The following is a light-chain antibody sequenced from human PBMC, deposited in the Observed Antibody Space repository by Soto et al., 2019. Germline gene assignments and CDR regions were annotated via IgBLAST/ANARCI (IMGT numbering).Light chain of an antibody. V-gene: IGKV1-5*03. CDR1: QSISNW. J-gene: IGKJ2*01. CDR2: RAS. CDR3: QQYNTDSHT. Sequence: DIQMTQSPSTLSASVGDRVTITCRASQSISNWLAWYQQKPGKAPKLLIYRASALERGVPSSFTGSGSGTEFTLTISSLQPDDFAIYFCQQYNTDSHTFGQGTKLEIK.